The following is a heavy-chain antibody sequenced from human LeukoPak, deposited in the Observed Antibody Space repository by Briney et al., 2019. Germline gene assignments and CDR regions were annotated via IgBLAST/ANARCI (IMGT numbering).Heavy chain of an antibody. CDR1: GYSISSGYY. CDR3: AREFSGSYYGF. CDR2: IYHSGST. D-gene: IGHD1-26*01. V-gene: IGHV4-38-2*02. J-gene: IGHJ4*02. Sequence: SETLSLTCAVSGYSISSGYYWGCIRQPPGKGLEWIGIIYHSGSTYYNPSLKSRVTISVETSKNQLSLKLSSVTAADTAVYYCAREFSGSYYGFWGQGTLVTVSS.